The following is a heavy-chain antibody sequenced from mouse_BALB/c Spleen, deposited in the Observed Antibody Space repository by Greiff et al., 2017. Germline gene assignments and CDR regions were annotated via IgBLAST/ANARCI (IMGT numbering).Heavy chain of an antibody. J-gene: IGHJ2*01. D-gene: IGHD1-1*01. CDR3: ARGDYGSSLFDY. Sequence: DVQLVESGGGLVQPGGSRKLSCAASGFTFSSFGMHWVRQAPEKGLEWVAYISSGSSTIYYADTVKGRFTISRDNPKNTLFLQMTSLRSEDTAMYYCARGDYGSSLFDYWGQGTTLTVSS. CDR2: ISSGSSTI. CDR1: GFTFSSFG. V-gene: IGHV5-17*02.